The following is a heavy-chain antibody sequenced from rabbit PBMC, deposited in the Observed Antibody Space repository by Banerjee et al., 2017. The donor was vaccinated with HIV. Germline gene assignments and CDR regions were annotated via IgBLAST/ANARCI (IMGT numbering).Heavy chain of an antibody. D-gene: IGHD4-1*01. CDR2: INTSSGNT. CDR1: GFDFSSYS. J-gene: IGHJ4*01. CDR3: ARDLAGVIGWNFNL. V-gene: IGHV1S45*01. Sequence: QEQLEESGGDLVKPGASLTLTCTTSGFDFSSYSLCWVRQAPGKGLEWIACINTSSGNTVYATWAKGRFTIAKASWTTVTLQMTSLTAADTASYFCARDLAGVIGWNFNLWGPGTLVTFS.